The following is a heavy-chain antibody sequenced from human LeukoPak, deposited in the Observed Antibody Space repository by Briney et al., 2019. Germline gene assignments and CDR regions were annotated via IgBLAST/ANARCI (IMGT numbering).Heavy chain of an antibody. CDR1: GFTFSSYA. CDR3: AREVGRGFDY. D-gene: IGHD1-26*01. Sequence: GGSLRLSCAASGFTFSSYAMSWVRQAPGKGLEWVSAISGSGGSTYYADSVKGRFTISRDNSKNTLYLQMNSLRSDDTAVYYCAREVGRGFDYWGQGTLVTVSS. V-gene: IGHV3-23*01. CDR2: ISGSGGST. J-gene: IGHJ4*02.